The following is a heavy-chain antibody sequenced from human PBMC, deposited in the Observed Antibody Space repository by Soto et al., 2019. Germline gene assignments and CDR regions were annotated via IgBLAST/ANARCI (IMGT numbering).Heavy chain of an antibody. D-gene: IGHD4-17*01. V-gene: IGHV3-33*01. J-gene: IGHJ6*03. Sequence: GGSLRLSCAASGFTFSSYGMHWVRQAPGKGLEWVAVIWYDGSNKYYADSVKGRFTISRDNSKNTLYLQMNSLRAEDTAVYYCARDGDYGDRGFYYYYMDVWGKGTTVTVSS. CDR2: IWYDGSNK. CDR1: GFTFSSYG. CDR3: ARDGDYGDRGFYYYYMDV.